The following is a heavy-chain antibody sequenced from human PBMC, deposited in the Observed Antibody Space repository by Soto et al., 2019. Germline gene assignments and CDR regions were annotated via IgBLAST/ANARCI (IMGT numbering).Heavy chain of an antibody. V-gene: IGHV1-69*13. D-gene: IGHD2-15*01. CDR2: IIPIFGTA. J-gene: IGHJ1*01. CDR1: GGTFSSYA. Sequence: SVKVSCKASGGTFSSYAISWVRQAPGQGLEWMGGIIPIFGTANYAQKFQGRVTITADESTSIAYMELSSLRSEDTAVYYCARVKGYCSGGSCYGYFQHWGQGTLVTVSS. CDR3: ARVKGYCSGGSCYGYFQH.